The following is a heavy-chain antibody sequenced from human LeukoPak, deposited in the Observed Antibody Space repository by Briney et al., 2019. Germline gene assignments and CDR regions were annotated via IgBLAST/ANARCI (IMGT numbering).Heavy chain of an antibody. D-gene: IGHD6-19*01. CDR2: INHSGNT. Sequence: SETLSLTCAVYGVSFSGYYWSWIRQPPGKGLEWIGEINHSGNTNYNPSLKSRVTISVDTSKNQFSLKLSSVTAADTAVYYCARAKRSSGWYFGLLDYWGQGTLVTVSS. CDR1: GVSFSGYY. J-gene: IGHJ4*02. V-gene: IGHV4-34*01. CDR3: ARAKRSSGWYFGLLDY.